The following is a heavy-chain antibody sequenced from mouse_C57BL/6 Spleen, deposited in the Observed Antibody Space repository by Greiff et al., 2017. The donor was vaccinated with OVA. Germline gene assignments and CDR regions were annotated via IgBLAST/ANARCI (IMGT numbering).Heavy chain of an antibody. CDR1: GYTFTSSW. CDR2: IYPGSGSP. D-gene: IGHD1-1*01. Sequence: QVQLQQPGAELVKPGASVKMSCKASGYTFTSSWITWVKQRPGQGLEWIGDIYPGSGSPNYNGKFKGKATLTADKSSSTAYMQLSSLTSEDSAVYFCARLINDGSSYGVDYWGQGTTLTVSS. CDR3: ARLINDGSSYGVDY. V-gene: IGHV1-55*01. J-gene: IGHJ2*01.